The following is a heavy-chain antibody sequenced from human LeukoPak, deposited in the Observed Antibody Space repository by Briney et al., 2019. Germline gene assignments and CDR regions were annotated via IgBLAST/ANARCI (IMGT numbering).Heavy chain of an antibody. CDR2: ISSSGSTI. V-gene: IGHV3-48*01. CDR1: GFTFSSYS. J-gene: IGHJ6*03. CDR3: AKGYYGFWSGYSRSYYYMDV. D-gene: IGHD3-3*01. Sequence: PGGSLRLSCAASGFTFSSYSMNWVRQAPGKGLEWVSYISSSGSTIYYADSVKGRFTISRDNSKNTLYLQMNSLRAEDTAVYYCAKGYYGFWSGYSRSYYYMDVWGKGTTVTVSS.